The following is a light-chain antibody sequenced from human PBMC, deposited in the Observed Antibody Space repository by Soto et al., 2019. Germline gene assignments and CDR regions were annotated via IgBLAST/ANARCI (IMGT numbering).Light chain of an antibody. V-gene: IGLV2-14*01. Sequence: QSALTQPAAVSGSPGQSITISCTGTSSDVGGYNYVSWYQQHPGKAPKLMIYEVSNRPSGVSNRFSGSKSGNTASLTISGLQAEDEADYYCSSYTSSSTEVFGGGTKSPS. CDR2: EVS. CDR1: SSDVGGYNY. CDR3: SSYTSSSTEV. J-gene: IGLJ2*01.